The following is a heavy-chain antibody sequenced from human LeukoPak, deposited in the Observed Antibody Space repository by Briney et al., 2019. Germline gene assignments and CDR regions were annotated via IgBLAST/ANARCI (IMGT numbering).Heavy chain of an antibody. CDR3: ARGHFVPPHFDY. Sequence: PSETLSLTCAVYGGTFSGYYWSWIRQPPGKGLEWIGYIYYSGSTYYNPSLKSRVTISVDTSKNQFSLKLSSVTAADTAVYYCARGHFVPPHFDYWGQGTLVTVSS. V-gene: IGHV4-30-4*08. D-gene: IGHD2-2*01. J-gene: IGHJ4*02. CDR1: GGTFSGYY. CDR2: IYYSGST.